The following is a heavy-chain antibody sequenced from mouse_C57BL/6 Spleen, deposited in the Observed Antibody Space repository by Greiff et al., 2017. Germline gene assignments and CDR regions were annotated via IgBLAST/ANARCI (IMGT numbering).Heavy chain of an antibody. CDR3: ARSAEDDYDGFAY. V-gene: IGHV1-26*01. D-gene: IGHD2-4*01. CDR1: GYTFTDYY. CDR2: INPNNGGT. J-gene: IGHJ3*01. Sequence: VQLQQSGPELVKPGASVKISCKASGYTFTDYYMNWVKQSHGKSLEWIGDINPNNGGTSYNQKFKGKATLTVDKSSSTAYMELRSLTSEDSAVYYCARSAEDDYDGFAYWGQGTLVTVSA.